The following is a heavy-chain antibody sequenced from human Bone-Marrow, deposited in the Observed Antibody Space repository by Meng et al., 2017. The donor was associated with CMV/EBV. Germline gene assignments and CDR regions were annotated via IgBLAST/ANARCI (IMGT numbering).Heavy chain of an antibody. CDR3: AKGKLGIMPHWAFDI. Sequence: GESLKISCAASGFTFSSYSMNWVRQAPGKGLEWVGFIRSKAYGGTTEYAASVKGRFTISRDDSKSIAYLQMNSLRAEDTALYYCAKGKLGIMPHWAFDIWGQGTMVTVSS. CDR2: IRSKAYGGTT. J-gene: IGHJ3*02. D-gene: IGHD7-27*01. CDR1: GFTFSSYS. V-gene: IGHV3-71*01.